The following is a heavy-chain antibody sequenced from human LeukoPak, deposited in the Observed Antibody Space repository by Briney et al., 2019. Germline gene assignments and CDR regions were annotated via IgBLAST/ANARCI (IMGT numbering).Heavy chain of an antibody. CDR2: IYPRDSDT. V-gene: IGHV5-51*01. Sequence: GESLKISCKGFGYSFTSYWVAWVRQMPGKGLEYMGIIYPRDSDTRYSPSFEGQVTISADKSTSTAYLHWSSLKASDTAMYYCARASGAMDVWGQGTTVTVSS. D-gene: IGHD2-8*02. CDR1: GYSFTSYW. J-gene: IGHJ6*02. CDR3: ARASGAMDV.